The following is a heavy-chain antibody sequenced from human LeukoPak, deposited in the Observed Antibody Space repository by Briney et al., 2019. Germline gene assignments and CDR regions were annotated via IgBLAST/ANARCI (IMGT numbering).Heavy chain of an antibody. CDR2: ISASGGST. D-gene: IGHD4-23*01. J-gene: IGHJ5*02. CDR3: AKGNGGNSNWFDP. V-gene: IGHV3-23*01. Sequence: PGGSLRLSCATSGFTFTTYAMSWVRQAPGKGLEWVSVISASGGSTYYADSVKGRFTISRDNSKNTLYLQMNSLRAEDTAVYYCAKGNGGNSNWFDPWGQGTLVTVSS. CDR1: GFTFTTYA.